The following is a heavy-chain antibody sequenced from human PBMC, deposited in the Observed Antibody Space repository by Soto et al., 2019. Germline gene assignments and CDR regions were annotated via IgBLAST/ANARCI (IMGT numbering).Heavy chain of an antibody. V-gene: IGHV4-30-4*01. CDR1: GGSIRSGDSY. D-gene: IGHD2-8*01. CDR2: IYDSGST. CDR3: ARDNGVGP. J-gene: IGHJ5*02. Sequence: QVQLQESGPGLVKPSQTLSLTCTVSGGSIRSGDSYWSWIRQPPGKGLEWIGYIYDSGSTYYNSSLKSRVNITLDTSKNQFSLKLTSVTAADTAVYYCARDNGVGPWGQGTLVTVSS.